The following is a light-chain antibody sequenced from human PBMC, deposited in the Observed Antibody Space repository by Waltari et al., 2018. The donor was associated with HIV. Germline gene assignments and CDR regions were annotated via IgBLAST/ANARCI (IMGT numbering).Light chain of an antibody. V-gene: IGKV1-39*01. CDR1: KDIRTY. CDR2: SAT. J-gene: IGKJ2*01. CDR3: QQSYSTPRT. Sequence: DIQMTQSPSSLSASVGDRFTITSLASKDIRTYLKWYQQKPGRAPNLLIYSATSLQSGFPSRFSGSGSGTEFTLTISSVQPEDFATYYCQQSYSTPRTFGQGTKLEIK.